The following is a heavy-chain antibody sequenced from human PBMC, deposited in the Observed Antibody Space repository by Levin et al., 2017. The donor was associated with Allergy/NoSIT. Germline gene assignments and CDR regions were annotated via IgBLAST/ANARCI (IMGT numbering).Heavy chain of an antibody. Sequence: PGGSLRLSSAASGFTFSNYAMSWVRQAPGKGLEWVSTISSTGAHTYYADSVKGRFTISRDNSRNTLYLQMHGLGAEDPPIYYSAKIARITTSDHGEYGGDWGQGTLVTVSS. CDR3: AKIARITTSDHGEYGGD. V-gene: IGHV3-23*01. CDR1: GFTFSNYA. J-gene: IGHJ4*02. CDR2: ISSTGAHT. D-gene: IGHD4-17*01.